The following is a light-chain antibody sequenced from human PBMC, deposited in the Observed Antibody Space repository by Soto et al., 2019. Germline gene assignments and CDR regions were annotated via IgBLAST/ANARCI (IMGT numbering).Light chain of an antibody. V-gene: IGKV3D-15*01. CDR2: GPS. CDR3: KKYKDWPPLT. CDR1: QSVNIS. Sequence: EIVMTQSPVTLSASPGERVTLSCRASQSVNISLAWYQQRPGQAPRVLSYGPSNRASGIPDRFSGSWSGTDFTLAISSLVTDHFALYYGKKYKDWPPLTFGGGTRVEIK. J-gene: IGKJ4*01.